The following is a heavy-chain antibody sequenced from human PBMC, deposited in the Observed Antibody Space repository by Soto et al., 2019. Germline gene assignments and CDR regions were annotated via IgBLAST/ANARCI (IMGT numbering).Heavy chain of an antibody. CDR1: GDSFNNYA. V-gene: IGHV1-69*01. CDR2: IIPIMNLV. J-gene: IGHJ6*02. Sequence: VQLVQSETEVRKPGSSVKLSCKTSGDSFNNYAISWVRQAPGQGLEWMGGIIPIMNLVRYAEKFQGRVTISATDSTGTAYLEVTSLRSEDTATYYCATAAGSTPGGRLDVWGLGTTVSVSS. CDR3: ATAAGSTPGGRLDV. D-gene: IGHD1-26*01.